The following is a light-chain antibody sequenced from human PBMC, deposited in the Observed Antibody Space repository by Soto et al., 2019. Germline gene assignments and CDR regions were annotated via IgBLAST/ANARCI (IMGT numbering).Light chain of an antibody. CDR1: QNINNW. V-gene: IGKV1-5*01. J-gene: IGKJ1*01. CDR3: QHTRT. Sequence: DFQMTQSPSTLSASVGDRVTITCRASQNINNWVAWYQQKPGKAPKILIYDASTLQRGVPSRFSGSGFGTEFSLTMSSLQPDDFGSYYCQHTRTFGHKTKVEIK. CDR2: DAS.